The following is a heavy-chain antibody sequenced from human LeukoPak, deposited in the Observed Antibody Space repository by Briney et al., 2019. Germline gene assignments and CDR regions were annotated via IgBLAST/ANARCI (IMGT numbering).Heavy chain of an antibody. Sequence: ASVKVSCKASGYTFTSYGISWVRQAPGQGLEWMGWISAYNGNTNYAQKLQGRVTMTTDTSTSTAYMELRSLRSDDTAAYYCARDRVVVAARGWFDPWGQGTLVTVSS. CDR2: ISAYNGNT. D-gene: IGHD2-15*01. J-gene: IGHJ5*02. CDR1: GYTFTSYG. V-gene: IGHV1-18*01. CDR3: ARDRVVVAARGWFDP.